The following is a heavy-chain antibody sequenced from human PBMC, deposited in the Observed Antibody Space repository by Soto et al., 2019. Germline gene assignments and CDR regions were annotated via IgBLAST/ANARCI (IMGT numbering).Heavy chain of an antibody. CDR3: ARHSSGWYPRFDY. D-gene: IGHD6-19*01. CDR2: IYYSGST. J-gene: IGHJ4*02. V-gene: IGHV4-59*08. Sequence: SETLSLTCTVSGGSISSYYWSWIRQPPGKGLEWIGYIYYSGSTNYNPSLKSRVTISVDTSKNQFSLKLSSVTAADTAVYYCARHSSGWYPRFDYWGQGTLVTVSS. CDR1: GGSISSYY.